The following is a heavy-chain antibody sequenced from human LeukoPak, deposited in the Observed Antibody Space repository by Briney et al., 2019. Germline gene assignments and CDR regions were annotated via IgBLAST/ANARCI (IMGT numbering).Heavy chain of an antibody. D-gene: IGHD2-21*02. CDR3: AKVTAQDYFDY. V-gene: IGHV4-59*01. Sequence: SETLSLTCTVSGGSISSYYWSWIRQPPGKGLEWLGYISYSGSTNYNPSLKSRVTISVDTSKNQFPLKLSSVTAADTAVYYCAKVTAQDYFDYWGQGTLVTVSS. J-gene: IGHJ4*02. CDR2: ISYSGST. CDR1: GGSISSYY.